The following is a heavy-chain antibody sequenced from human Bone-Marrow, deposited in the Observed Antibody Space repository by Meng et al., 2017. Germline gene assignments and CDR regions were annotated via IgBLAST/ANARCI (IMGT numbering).Heavy chain of an antibody. CDR1: GGSFSGYY. CDR3: ASGYCSGGSCQVGWFDP. CDR2: INHSGST. J-gene: IGHJ5*02. D-gene: IGHD2-15*01. V-gene: IGHV4-34*01. Sequence: QVQLTQLGAALLKPSETLSLTCAVYGGSFSGYYWSWIRQPPGKGLEWIGEINHSGSTNYNPSLKSRVTISVDTSKNQFSLKLSSVTAADTAVYYCASGYCSGGSCQVGWFDPWGQGTLVTVSS.